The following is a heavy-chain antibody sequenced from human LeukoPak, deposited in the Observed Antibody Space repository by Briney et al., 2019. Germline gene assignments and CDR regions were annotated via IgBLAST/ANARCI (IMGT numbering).Heavy chain of an antibody. CDR3: ARGRLGIVKSGRGVGRRDYYFDY. Sequence: ASVKVSCKASGYTFTSYDINWVRQATGQGLEWMGWMNPNSGNTGYAQKFQGRVTMTRSTSISTAYMELSSLRSEDTAVYYCARGRLGIVKSGRGVGRRDYYFDYWGQGTLVTVSS. J-gene: IGHJ4*02. V-gene: IGHV1-8*01. CDR1: GYTFTSYD. D-gene: IGHD3-16*01. CDR2: MNPNSGNT.